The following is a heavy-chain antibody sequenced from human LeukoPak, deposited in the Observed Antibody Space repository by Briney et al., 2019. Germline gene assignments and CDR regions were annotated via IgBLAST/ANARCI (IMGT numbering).Heavy chain of an antibody. V-gene: IGHV1-2*02. D-gene: IGHD5-12*01. CDR1: EYTFTASH. Sequence: ASVKVSCKASEYTFTASHMHWVRQAPGQGLEWMGWINPNNGGTNYAQKFQGRVTMTRDTSISTTYMELSRLRSDDTAVYYCARVGNVDIVATTYFDYWGQGTLVTVSS. CDR3: ARVGNVDIVATTYFDY. CDR2: INPNNGGT. J-gene: IGHJ4*02.